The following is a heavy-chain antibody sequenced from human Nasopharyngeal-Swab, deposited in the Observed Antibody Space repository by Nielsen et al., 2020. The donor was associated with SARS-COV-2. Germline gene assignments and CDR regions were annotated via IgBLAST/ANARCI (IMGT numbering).Heavy chain of an antibody. J-gene: IGHJ4*02. D-gene: IGHD1-14*01. CDR2: INHSGTT. CDR3: GTVAVSED. V-gene: IGHV4-34*01. Sequence: SDTLSLTCSVSGVSLSNYHWSWIRQAPGKGLEWIGEINHSGTTNYNPSLKSRVSISIDMSENQISLKLKMTSVTAADTAVYYCGTVAVSEDWGQGSLVTVSS. CDR1: GVSLSNYH.